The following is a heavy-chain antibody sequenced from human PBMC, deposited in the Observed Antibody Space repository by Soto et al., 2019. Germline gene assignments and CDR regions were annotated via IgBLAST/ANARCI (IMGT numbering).Heavy chain of an antibody. CDR1: GFTFSYYW. V-gene: IGHV3-74*03. Sequence: EVQLVESGGGLVQPGESLRLSCAASGFTFSYYWMHWVRQAPWKGLVWVSRIHSDGSSTTYADSVKDRFTISRDNARNTLYLQMNSLRAEDTAVYYCARGDRGAFDLWGQGTVLTVSS. J-gene: IGHJ3*01. D-gene: IGHD1-26*01. CDR3: ARGDRGAFDL. CDR2: IHSDGSST.